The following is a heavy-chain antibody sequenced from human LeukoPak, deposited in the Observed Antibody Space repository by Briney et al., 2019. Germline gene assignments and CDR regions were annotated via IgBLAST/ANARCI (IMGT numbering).Heavy chain of an antibody. CDR1: GFTFSRYS. Sequence: GGSLRLPCAASGFTFSRYSMNWVRQAPGKGLVWVSRTNSDGSSTSYADSVKGRFTISRDNAKNTLYLQMNSLRAEDTAVYYCASALTGTMDYWGQGTLVTVSS. J-gene: IGHJ4*02. CDR2: TNSDGSST. CDR3: ASALTGTMDY. V-gene: IGHV3-74*01. D-gene: IGHD1-7*01.